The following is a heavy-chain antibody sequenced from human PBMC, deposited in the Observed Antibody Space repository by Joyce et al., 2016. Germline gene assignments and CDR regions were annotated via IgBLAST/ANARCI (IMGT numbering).Heavy chain of an antibody. D-gene: IGHD3-22*01. Sequence: QVQPVQSGTEVKKPGASVKGSCKPSGYTFINHDICWVRQAPGKGLEWLGCISPNNGKTNYAQKVQGGVTVTTDTSTSTAYMELRSQRSDDTALYYCARDGGTYHFDSSAYWGQGTLVTVSS. CDR2: ISPNNGKT. CDR3: ARDGGTYHFDSSAY. CDR1: GYTFINHD. V-gene: IGHV1-18*01. J-gene: IGHJ4*02.